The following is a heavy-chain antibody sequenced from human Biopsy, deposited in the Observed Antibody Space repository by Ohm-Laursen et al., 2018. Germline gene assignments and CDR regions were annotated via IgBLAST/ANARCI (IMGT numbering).Heavy chain of an antibody. CDR2: IKQDGSKK. CDR3: VREMSHDSTIRDSFDL. Sequence: GSLRLSCTASGITTRSYWMSWIRQAPGKGLEWVANIKQDGSKKNYVASVKGRFTISRDNAKDSMFLQKNSLRVEDTAVYYCVREMSHDSTIRDSFDLWGQGTMVTVSS. D-gene: IGHD5/OR15-5a*01. V-gene: IGHV3-7*01. CDR1: GITTRSYW. J-gene: IGHJ3*01.